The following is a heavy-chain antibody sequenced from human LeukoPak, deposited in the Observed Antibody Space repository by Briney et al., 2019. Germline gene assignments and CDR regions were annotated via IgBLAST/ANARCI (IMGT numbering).Heavy chain of an antibody. V-gene: IGHV3-23*01. J-gene: IGHJ3*02. CDR1: GFTFNNYG. D-gene: IGHD5-24*01. Sequence: GRSLRLSCTASGFTFNNYGMHWVRQAPGKGLEWVSVSGTYGRTQYADSVKGRFTISRDSSKNTLYLQINSLRVEDTAVYYCARGMDGYGPDAFDIWGQGTMVTVSS. CDR3: ARGMDGYGPDAFDI. CDR2: SGTYGRT.